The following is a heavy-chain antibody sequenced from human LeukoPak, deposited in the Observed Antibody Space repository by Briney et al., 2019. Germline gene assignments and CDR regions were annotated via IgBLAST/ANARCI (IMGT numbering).Heavy chain of an antibody. CDR2: INHSGST. CDR3: ARGPRYYGSGRYYYYYGMDV. V-gene: IGHV4-34*01. Sequence: PSETLSFTCAVYGGSFSGVYWSWIRQPPGKGLDWFGEINHSGSTNYNLSLKSPVTISVDTSKNQFSLKLSSVTAADTAVYYCARGPRYYGSGRYYYYYGMDVWGQGTTVTVSS. D-gene: IGHD3-10*01. CDR1: GGSFSGVY. J-gene: IGHJ6*02.